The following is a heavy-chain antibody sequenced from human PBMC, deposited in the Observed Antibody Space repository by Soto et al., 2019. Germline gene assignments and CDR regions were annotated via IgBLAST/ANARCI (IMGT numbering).Heavy chain of an antibody. CDR2: IY. CDR3: ASVIGGDSEYYFDY. V-gene: IGHV4-59*11. CDR1: GGAINDHY. D-gene: IGHD4-17*01. Sequence: PSETLSLTCTLSGGAINDHYWSFIRQPPGKGLEWIGYIYYNPSLKSRVIMSVDTSKNHFSLNLNSVTAADTAMYFCASVIGGDSEYYFDYWGQGTLVTVSS. J-gene: IGHJ4*02.